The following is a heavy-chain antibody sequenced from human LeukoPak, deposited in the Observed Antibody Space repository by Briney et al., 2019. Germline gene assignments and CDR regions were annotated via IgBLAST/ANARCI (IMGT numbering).Heavy chain of an antibody. CDR2: IYTSGGT. CDR3: ARMFRPKWAFDI. J-gene: IGHJ3*02. CDR1: GGSISSYY. V-gene: IGHV4-4*07. Sequence: SETLSLTCTVSGGSISSYYWSWLRQPAGKGREWIGRIYTSGGTNYNPSLKSRVTMSVDTSKNQFSLKLSSVTAADTAVYYCARMFRPKWAFDIWGQGTMVTVSS. D-gene: IGHD1-26*01.